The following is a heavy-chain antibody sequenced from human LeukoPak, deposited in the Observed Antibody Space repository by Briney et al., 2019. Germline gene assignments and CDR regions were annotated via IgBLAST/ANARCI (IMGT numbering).Heavy chain of an antibody. CDR2: VYISGTT. CDR1: GGSFSGYY. Sequence: SETLSLTCAVYGGSFSGYYWSWIRQPAGKGLEWIGRVYISGTTNYNPSLKSRVTMSVDTSKNQFSLTLSSVTAADTAVYYCARWTTVTRAFDYWGQGTLVTVSS. V-gene: IGHV4-59*10. CDR3: ARWTTVTRAFDY. D-gene: IGHD4-17*01. J-gene: IGHJ4*02.